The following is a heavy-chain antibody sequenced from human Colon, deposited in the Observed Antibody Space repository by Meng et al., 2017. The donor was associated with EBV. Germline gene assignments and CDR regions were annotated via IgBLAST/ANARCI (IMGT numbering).Heavy chain of an antibody. CDR3: ARGPYCGGDCYWFDP. CDR2: IYHGGTT. Sequence: LVEPAPWGVQPSQARALTCAVCADYCSGGDCSCSCSRRPPGQDLVWIGYIYHGGTTYNTSLKSRVTISVDNSKNKFSLRLTSVTAADTAVYYCARGPYCGGDCYWFDPWGQGTLVTVSS. D-gene: IGHD2-21*02. CDR1: ADYCSGGDCS. V-gene: IGHV4-30-2*01. J-gene: IGHJ5*02.